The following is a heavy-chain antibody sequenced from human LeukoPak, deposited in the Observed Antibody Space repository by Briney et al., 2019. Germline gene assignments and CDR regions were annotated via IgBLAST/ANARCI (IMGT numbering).Heavy chain of an antibody. V-gene: IGHV3-21*01. D-gene: IGHD3-10*01. CDR3: ARLGFGELFRIDY. Sequence: GGSLRLSCAASGFTFSSYSMNWVRQAPGKGLEWVSSISSSSSYIYYADSVKGRFTISRDNAKNSLYLRMNSLRAEDTAVYYCARLGFGELFRIDYWGQGTLVTVSS. J-gene: IGHJ4*02. CDR1: GFTFSSYS. CDR2: ISSSSSYI.